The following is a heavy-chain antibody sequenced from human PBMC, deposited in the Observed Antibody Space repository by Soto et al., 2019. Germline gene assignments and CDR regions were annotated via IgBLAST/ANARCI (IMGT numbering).Heavy chain of an antibody. V-gene: IGHV3-64D*08. CDR1: GFTFSSYA. Sequence: PGESLKISCSASGFTFSSYAMHWVRQAPGKGLEYVSAISSNGGSTYYADSVKGRFTISRDNSKNTLYLQMSSLRAEDTAVYYCVKEGEYSYGYDYYYGMDVWGQGTTVTVSS. D-gene: IGHD5-18*01. J-gene: IGHJ6*02. CDR2: ISSNGGST. CDR3: VKEGEYSYGYDYYYGMDV.